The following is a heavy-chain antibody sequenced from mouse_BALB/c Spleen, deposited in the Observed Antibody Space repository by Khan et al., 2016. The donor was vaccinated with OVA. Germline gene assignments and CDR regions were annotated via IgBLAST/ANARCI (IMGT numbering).Heavy chain of an antibody. J-gene: IGHJ2*01. CDR3: ARSVTITTVVATDFDY. Sequence: EVQLQESGPGLVKPSQSLSLTCTVTGYSITSDYAWNWIRQFPGNKLEWMGYISYSGRTSYNPSLKSRISITRDTSKTQFFLQLNSVTTEDTATYDCARSVTITTVVATDFDYWGQGTTLTVSS. D-gene: IGHD1-1*01. V-gene: IGHV3-2*02. CDR1: GYSITSDYA. CDR2: ISYSGRT.